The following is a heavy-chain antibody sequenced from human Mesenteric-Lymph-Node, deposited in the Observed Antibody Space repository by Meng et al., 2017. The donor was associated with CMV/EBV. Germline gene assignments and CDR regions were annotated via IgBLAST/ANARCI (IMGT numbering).Heavy chain of an antibody. J-gene: IGHJ4*02. CDR2: ISSSSSYI. V-gene: IGHV3-21*01. D-gene: IGHD3-3*01. Sequence: GEFLKISCAASGFTFSSYSMNWVRQAPGKGLEWVSSISSSSSYIYYADSVKGRFTISRDNAKNSLYLQMNSLRAEDTAVYYCARVRFLEWFPRKGEVFDYWGQGTLVTVSS. CDR1: GFTFSSYS. CDR3: ARVRFLEWFPRKGEVFDY.